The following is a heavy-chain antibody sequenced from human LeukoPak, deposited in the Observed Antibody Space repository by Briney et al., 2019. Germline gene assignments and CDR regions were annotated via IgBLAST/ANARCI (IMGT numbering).Heavy chain of an antibody. CDR3: ARGQPLVTTPYYYYMDV. D-gene: IGHD5-18*01. Sequence: SETLSLTCTVSGGSISSYYWTWIRQPAGKGLEWIGRIYTSGSTNYNPSLKSRVTMSVDTSKNQFSLNLSSVTAADTAVYYCARGQPLVTTPYYYYMDVWSKGTTVTVSS. CDR1: GGSISSYY. V-gene: IGHV4-4*07. J-gene: IGHJ6*03. CDR2: IYTSGST.